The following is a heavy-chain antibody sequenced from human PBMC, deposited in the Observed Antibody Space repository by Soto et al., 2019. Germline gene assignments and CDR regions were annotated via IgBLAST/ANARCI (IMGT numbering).Heavy chain of an antibody. CDR3: AIFVRSCSGTTCYTRAAA. CDR2: IYSSAST. CDR1: GASVRSTAHA. D-gene: IGHD2-2*02. Sequence: PADIRSLTVTVFGASVRSTAHAWSWIWQPPGKRLEWIGFIYSSASTTYKPTLPSRVTRSADTSTSHFSLKLRCVIVADTAVYHCAIFVRSCSGTTCYTRAAAGGQGTRV. J-gene: IGHJ4*01. V-gene: IGHV4-61*08.